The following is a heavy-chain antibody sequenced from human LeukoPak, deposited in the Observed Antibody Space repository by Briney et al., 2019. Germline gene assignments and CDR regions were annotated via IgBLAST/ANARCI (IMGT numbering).Heavy chain of an antibody. V-gene: IGHV3-64D*06. J-gene: IGHJ4*02. CDR2: ISSNGGST. D-gene: IGHD6-19*01. Sequence: RGSLRLSCSASGYTFSSYAMHWVRQAPGKGLEYVSAISSNGGSTYYADSVKGRFTISRDNSKNTLYLQMSSLRAEDTAVYYCVKGRIAVAGGLSLFDYWGQGTLVTVSS. CDR1: GYTFSSYA. CDR3: VKGRIAVAGGLSLFDY.